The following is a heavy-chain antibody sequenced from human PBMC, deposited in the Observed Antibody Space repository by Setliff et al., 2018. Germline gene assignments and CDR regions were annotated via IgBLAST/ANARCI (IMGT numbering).Heavy chain of an antibody. CDR2: IYHKGRT. CDR1: GYSISSGYY. V-gene: IGHV4-38-2*01. J-gene: IGHJ3*02. D-gene: IGHD3-3*01. Sequence: PSETLSLTCAVSGYSISSGYYWGWIRQPPGKGLEWIATIYHKGRTYYNPSLDSRVTISLDTSKNHFSLRLSSVTAADTAVYYCASPRRDDLDSPFDAFDIWGQGTKVTVSS. CDR3: ASPRRDDLDSPFDAFDI.